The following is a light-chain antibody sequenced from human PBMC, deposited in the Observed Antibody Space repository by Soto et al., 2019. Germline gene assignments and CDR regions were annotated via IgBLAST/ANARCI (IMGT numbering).Light chain of an antibody. Sequence: QSALTQPPSASGSPGQSVTISCTGTKSDVGGFNFVSWYQQHPGKVPRLIIYEVNQRPSGVPDRFSGFKSDNTASLTVSGLQVEDEADYYCASYAGSDNLGVFGTGTKLTVL. CDR3: ASYAGSDNLGV. V-gene: IGLV2-8*01. CDR2: EVN. J-gene: IGLJ1*01. CDR1: KSDVGGFNF.